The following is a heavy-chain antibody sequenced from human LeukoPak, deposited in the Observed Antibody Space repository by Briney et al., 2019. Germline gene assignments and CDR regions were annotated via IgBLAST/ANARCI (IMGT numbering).Heavy chain of an antibody. V-gene: IGHV3-23*01. CDR3: AKDLLGLNGSGDYYFDY. Sequence: GGSLRLSCAASGFTFSNYAVSWVRQAPGKGLEWVSAISGSGGSTYYADSVKGRFTISRDNSKNTLYLQMNSLRAEDTAVYYCAKDLLGLNGSGDYYFDYWGQGTLVTVSS. CDR1: GFTFSNYA. CDR2: ISGSGGST. J-gene: IGHJ4*02. D-gene: IGHD3-10*01.